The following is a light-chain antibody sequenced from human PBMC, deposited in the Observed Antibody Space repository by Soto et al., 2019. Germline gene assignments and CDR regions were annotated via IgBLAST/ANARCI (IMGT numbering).Light chain of an antibody. CDR2: AAS. CDR3: QKYSSVPV. CDR1: QDIRNF. V-gene: IGKV1-27*01. Sequence: DIQMTQSPPSLSASVGDRVTITCRASQDIRNFVAWYLQKPGKAPKLLIYAASTLQSGVPSRFSGSGSGTDFTLTINSLQPEDVATYSCQKYSSVPVFGPGTKVEIK. J-gene: IGKJ3*01.